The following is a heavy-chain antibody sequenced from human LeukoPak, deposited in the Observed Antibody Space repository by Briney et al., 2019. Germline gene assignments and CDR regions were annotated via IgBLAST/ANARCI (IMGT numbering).Heavy chain of an antibody. D-gene: IGHD6-6*01. CDR3: ARDFGAAREGWGYYYYYYMDV. CDR2: IYHSGST. V-gene: IGHV4-39*07. J-gene: IGHJ6*03. Sequence: SETLSLTCTVSGGSISSNTYYWGWIRQPPGKGLEWIGSIYHSGSTYYNPSLKSRVTISVDTSKNQFSLKLSSVTAADTAVYYCARDFGAAREGWGYYYYYYMDVWGKGTTVTVSS. CDR1: GGSISSNTYY.